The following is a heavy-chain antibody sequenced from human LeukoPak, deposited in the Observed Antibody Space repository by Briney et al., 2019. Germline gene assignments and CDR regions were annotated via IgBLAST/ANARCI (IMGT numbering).Heavy chain of an antibody. J-gene: IGHJ4*02. CDR3: AREGTYDYVWGSYRYAPFDY. CDR1: GYTFTSYG. CDR2: ISAYNGNT. D-gene: IGHD3-16*02. V-gene: IGHV1-18*01. Sequence: ASVKVSCKASGYTFTSYGISWVRQAPGQGLEWMGWISAYNGNTNYAQKLQGRVTMTTDTSTSTAYMELRSLRSDDTAVYYCAREGTYDYVWGSYRYAPFDYWGQGTLVTVSS.